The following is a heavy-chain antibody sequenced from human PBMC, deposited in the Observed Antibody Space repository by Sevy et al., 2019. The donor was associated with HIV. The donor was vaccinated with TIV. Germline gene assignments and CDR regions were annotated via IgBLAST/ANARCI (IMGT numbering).Heavy chain of an antibody. V-gene: IGHV3-33*01. CDR2: IWFDGSNT. CDR3: ARDLEFYDSGDYGPAFMPDY. J-gene: IGHJ4*02. Sequence: GGSLRLSCAASGFTFSSYGMHWVRQGPGKGLEWVAVIWFDGSNTYYADSVKGRFNISRDIAKNTLNLQMNSLRAEDTAVYYCARDLEFYDSGDYGPAFMPDYWGQGTLVTVSS. CDR1: GFTFSSYG. D-gene: IGHD4-17*01.